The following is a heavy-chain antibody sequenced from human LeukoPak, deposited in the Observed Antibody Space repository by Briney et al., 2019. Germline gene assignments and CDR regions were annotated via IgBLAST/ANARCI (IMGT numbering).Heavy chain of an antibody. CDR2: IKSNAAGATT. V-gene: IGHV3-15*01. D-gene: IGHD3-10*01. CDR3: TMIQGWGSGSYYVDY. Sequence: GGSLRLSCAASGFSFGDHWMSWVRQAPGKGPEWVGRIKSNAAGATTDYTAPVKGRFTISRDDSRHTLYLQMNSLKTEDTAVYYCTMIQGWGSGSYYVDYWGQGTLVTVSS. CDR1: GFSFGDHW. J-gene: IGHJ4*02.